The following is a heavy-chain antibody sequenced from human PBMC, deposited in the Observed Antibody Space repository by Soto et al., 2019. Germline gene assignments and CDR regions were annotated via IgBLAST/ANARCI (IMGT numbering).Heavy chain of an antibody. CDR1: GGSISSYY. CDR2: IYYSGST. V-gene: IGHV4-59*01. D-gene: IGHD1-26*01. J-gene: IGHJ4*02. CDR3: ARDHSGSLDY. Sequence: QVQLQESGPGLVKPSETLSLTCTVSGGSISSYYWSWIRQPPRKGLEWIGYIYYSGSTNYNPSLKSRVHISLDTSNNQYPLQLSAVTAADTAVYCCARDHSGSLDYWGQGTLVTVSS.